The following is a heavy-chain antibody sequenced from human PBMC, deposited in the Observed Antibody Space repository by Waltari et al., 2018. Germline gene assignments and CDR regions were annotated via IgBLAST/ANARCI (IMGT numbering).Heavy chain of an antibody. Sequence: EVQLLESGGGLVQPGGSLRLSCAASGFTFSSYAMGWVRQAPGKGLGWVSGIGGSGASTYYADSVRGRFTISRDNSKNTLYLQMNSLRAEDTALYYCAKDLRYSSAWGQGTLVTVSS. CDR2: IGGSGAST. D-gene: IGHD6-19*01. CDR3: AKDLRYSSA. J-gene: IGHJ5*02. CDR1: GFTFSSYA. V-gene: IGHV3-23*01.